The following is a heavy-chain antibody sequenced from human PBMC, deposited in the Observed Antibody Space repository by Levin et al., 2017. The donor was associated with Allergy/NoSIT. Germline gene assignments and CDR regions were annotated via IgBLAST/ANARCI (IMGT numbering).Heavy chain of an antibody. CDR3: PRDREDPVVAEAFDL. CDR2: ISGSGDST. D-gene: IGHD2-15*01. CDR1: GFTFDNYA. J-gene: IGHJ3*01. V-gene: IGHV3-23*01. Sequence: ETLSLTCAASGFTFDNYAMGWVRQAPGKGLEWISTISGSGDSTFYADSVKGRLTISRDNSKNTVYLDVNNLRAEDTAIYYCPRDREDPVVAEAFDLWGQGTMVTVSS.